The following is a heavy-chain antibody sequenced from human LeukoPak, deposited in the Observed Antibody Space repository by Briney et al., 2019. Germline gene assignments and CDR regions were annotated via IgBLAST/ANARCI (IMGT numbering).Heavy chain of an antibody. CDR3: ARGASSGWYGVYYYGMDV. D-gene: IGHD6-19*01. CDR2: IWYDGSNK. V-gene: IGHV3-33*01. Sequence: GGSLRLSCAASGFTFSSYGMHWVRQAPGKGLEWVAVIWYDGSNKYYADSVKGRFTISRDNSKNTLYLQMNSLRAEDTAVYYCARGASSGWYGVYYYGMDVWGQATTVTVSS. J-gene: IGHJ6*02. CDR1: GFTFSSYG.